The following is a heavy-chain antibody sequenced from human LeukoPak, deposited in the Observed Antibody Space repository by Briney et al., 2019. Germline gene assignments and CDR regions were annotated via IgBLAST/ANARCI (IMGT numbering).Heavy chain of an antibody. V-gene: IGHV3-74*01. CDR2: IASDGSST. CDR1: GFTFSSYW. J-gene: IGHJ4*02. D-gene: IGHD2/OR15-2a*01. Sequence: AGGSLRLSCAASGFTFSSYWMNWVRHAPGKGLVWVSRIASDGSSTTYADSVKGRFSISRDNAKNTLYLQMNSLRVDDTAVYYCARGRPHCNDYWGQGTLVTVSS. CDR3: ARGRPHCNDY.